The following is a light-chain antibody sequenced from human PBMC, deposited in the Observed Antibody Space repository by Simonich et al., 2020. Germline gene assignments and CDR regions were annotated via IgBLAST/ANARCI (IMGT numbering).Light chain of an antibody. Sequence: TQSPDFQSVTPKETVTITCRASQSIGSSLHWYQQKPRKAPKLLIYAASSLQSGVPSRFSGSGSGTDFTLTISSLQPEDFATYYCQQSYSTPYTFGQGTKLEIK. CDR1: QSIGSS. CDR3: QQSYSTPYT. J-gene: IGKJ2*01. V-gene: IGKV1-39*01. CDR2: AAS.